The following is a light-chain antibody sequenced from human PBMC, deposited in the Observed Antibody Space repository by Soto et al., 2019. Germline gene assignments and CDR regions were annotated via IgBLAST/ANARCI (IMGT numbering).Light chain of an antibody. Sequence: EVVMTQSPATLSVSPGDSATLSCRASEGVGTNLAWYQQTPGQGPRLLIYATSTRATGIPARFSGSGSGTEFTLTICGLQSEDFAIYYCQQYNKGPPWTFGQGTKVEIK. J-gene: IGKJ1*01. CDR1: EGVGTN. V-gene: IGKV3-15*01. CDR2: ATS. CDR3: QQYNKGPPWT.